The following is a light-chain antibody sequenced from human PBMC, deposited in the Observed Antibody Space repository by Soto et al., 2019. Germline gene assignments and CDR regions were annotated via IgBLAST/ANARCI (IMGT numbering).Light chain of an antibody. CDR2: AAS. CDR1: QGITSY. Sequence: IRLSLSVVSLSLSVGDRVTITCRASQGITSYLAWYQQRPGKAPKLLIYAASTLQSGVPSRYSGSGSGTDFTLTICSLQPEDFATYCSEEPHSLPRPLGQG. V-gene: IGKV1-9*01. CDR3: EEPHSLPRP. J-gene: IGKJ1*01.